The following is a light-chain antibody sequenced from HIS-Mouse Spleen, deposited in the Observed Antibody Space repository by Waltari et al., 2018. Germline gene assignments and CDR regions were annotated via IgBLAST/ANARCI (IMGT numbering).Light chain of an antibody. CDR2: EDS. J-gene: IGLJ2*01. CDR3: YSTDSSGNHRV. CDR1: PWPKKY. Sequence: SYDLTQPPSVPVSPVQTARITCPGEPWPKKYSNWYQQKSGQAPVLVIYEDSKRPSGIPERFSGSSSGTMATLTISGAQVEDEADYYCYSTDSSGNHRVFGGGTKLTVL. V-gene: IGLV3-10*01.